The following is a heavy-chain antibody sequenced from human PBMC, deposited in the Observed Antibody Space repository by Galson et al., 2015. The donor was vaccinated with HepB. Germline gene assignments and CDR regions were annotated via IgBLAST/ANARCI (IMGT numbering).Heavy chain of an antibody. CDR1: GFTFSDYY. J-gene: IGHJ3*02. CDR2: ISSSSYT. CDR3: ARSDSSGYYIGAFDI. Sequence: SLRLSCAASGFTFSDYYMSWIRQAPGKGLEWVSYISSSSYTNYADSVKGRFTISRDNAKNSLYLQMNSLRAEDTAVYYCARSDSSGYYIGAFDIWGQGTMVTVSS. D-gene: IGHD3-22*01. V-gene: IGHV3-11*06.